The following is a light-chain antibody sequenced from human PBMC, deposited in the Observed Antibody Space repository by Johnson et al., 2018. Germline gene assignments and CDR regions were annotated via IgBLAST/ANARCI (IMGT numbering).Light chain of an antibody. CDR3: GTWDSSLSAGNV. J-gene: IGLJ1*01. CDR2: ENN. Sequence: QSVLTQPPSVSAAPGQKVTISCSGSSSNIGNNYVSWYQQLPGTAPKLLIYENNKRPSGIPDRFSGSKSGTSATLGITALQTGDEADYYCGTWDSSLSAGNVFGTVTKVTVL. V-gene: IGLV1-51*02. CDR1: SSNIGNNY.